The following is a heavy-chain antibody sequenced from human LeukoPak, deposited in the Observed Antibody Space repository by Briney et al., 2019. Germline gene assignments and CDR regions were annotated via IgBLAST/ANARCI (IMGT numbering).Heavy chain of an antibody. D-gene: IGHD2-8*01. J-gene: IGHJ4*02. CDR2: ISWDGGST. Sequence: PGGSLRLSCAASGFTFDDYAMHWVRQAPGKGLEWVSLISWDGGSTYYADSVKGRFTISRDNTKNSLYLQMNSLRAEDTALYYCAEDAEGFRLISYSFDNWGQGTLVTVSS. CDR1: GFTFDDYA. V-gene: IGHV3-43D*03. CDR3: AEDAEGFRLISYSFDN.